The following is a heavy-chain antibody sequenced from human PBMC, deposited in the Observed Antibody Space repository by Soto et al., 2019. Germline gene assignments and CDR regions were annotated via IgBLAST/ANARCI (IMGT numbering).Heavy chain of an antibody. Sequence: GGFLRLSXAASGFTFSSYAMSWVRQTPGKGLEWVSAISGSGGSTYYADSVKGRFTISRDNSKNTLYLQMNSLRAEDTAVYYCAKNQYSSSDSFPNYYYYGMDVWGQGSTVTVSS. CDR1: GFTFSSYA. D-gene: IGHD6-13*01. CDR3: AKNQYSSSDSFPNYYYYGMDV. V-gene: IGHV3-23*01. J-gene: IGHJ6*02. CDR2: ISGSGGST.